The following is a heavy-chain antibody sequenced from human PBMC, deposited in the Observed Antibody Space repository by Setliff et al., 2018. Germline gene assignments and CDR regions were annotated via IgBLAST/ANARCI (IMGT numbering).Heavy chain of an antibody. Sequence: PSETLSLTCTVSGGSISSSSYYWGWIRQPPGKGLEWIGEIYHDGNDKYTPSVHYSPSLKSRVTISIDKSNNQFSLKLTSMTAADTAVYYCAKGGGRYHSDSWGQGILVTVSS. CDR3: AKGGGRYHSDS. J-gene: IGHJ4*02. D-gene: IGHD1-1*01. CDR2: IYHDGND. V-gene: IGHV4-39*07. CDR1: GGSISSSSYY.